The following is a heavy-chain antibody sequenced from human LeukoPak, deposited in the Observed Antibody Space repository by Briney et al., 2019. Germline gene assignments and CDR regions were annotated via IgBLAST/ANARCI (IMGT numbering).Heavy chain of an antibody. CDR1: GGSFSGYY. V-gene: IGHV4-59*08. CDR3: ARGYSSGWYNWFDP. CDR2: IYYSGST. Sequence: SETLSLTCAVYGGSFSGYYWSWIRQPPGKGLEWIGYIYYSGSTNYNPSLKSRVTISVDTSKNQFSLKLSSVTAADTAVYYCARGYSSGWYNWFDPWGQGTLVTVSS. J-gene: IGHJ5*02. D-gene: IGHD6-19*01.